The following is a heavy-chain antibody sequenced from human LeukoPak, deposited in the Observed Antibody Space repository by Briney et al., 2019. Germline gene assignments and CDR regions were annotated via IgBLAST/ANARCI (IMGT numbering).Heavy chain of an antibody. D-gene: IGHD6-6*01. J-gene: IGHJ4*02. CDR2: IYHSGST. CDR3: ASYEYSSSWVNYFDY. V-gene: IGHV4-38-2*01. Sequence: SETLSLTCAVSGYSISSGYYWGWIRQPPGKGMGWIGSIYHSGSTYYNPSLKSRVTISVDTSKNQFSLKLSSLTAADTAVYYCASYEYSSSWVNYFDYWGQGTLVTVSS. CDR1: GYSISSGYY.